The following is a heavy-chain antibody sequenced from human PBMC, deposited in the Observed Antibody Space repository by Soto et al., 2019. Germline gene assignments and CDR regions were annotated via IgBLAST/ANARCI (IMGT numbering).Heavy chain of an antibody. Sequence: QVQLVQSGAEVKKPGSSVKVSCKASGGTFSSYAISWVRQAPGQGLEWMGGIIPIFGTANYAQKFQGRVTITADESTSTAYMELSSLRSEDTAVYYCAREMITFGGVIGANWFDPWGQGTLVTVSS. CDR1: GGTFSSYA. J-gene: IGHJ5*02. CDR3: AREMITFGGVIGANWFDP. V-gene: IGHV1-69*12. D-gene: IGHD3-16*02. CDR2: IIPIFGTA.